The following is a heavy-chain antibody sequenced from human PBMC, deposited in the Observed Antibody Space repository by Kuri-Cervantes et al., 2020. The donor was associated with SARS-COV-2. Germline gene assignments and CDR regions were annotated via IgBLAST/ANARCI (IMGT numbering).Heavy chain of an antibody. D-gene: IGHD6-19*01. CDR2: ISYDGSNK. J-gene: IGHJ6*02. CDR3: SKDLVRASSGWQGYYYYYGMDV. Sequence: GESLKISCAASGFTFSSYGMHWVRQAPGKGLEWVAVISYDGSNKYYADSVKGRFTISRDNSKNTLYLQMNSLRAEDTAVYYCSKDLVRASSGWQGYYYYYGMDVWGRGITVTVSS. CDR1: GFTFSSYG. V-gene: IGHV3-30*18.